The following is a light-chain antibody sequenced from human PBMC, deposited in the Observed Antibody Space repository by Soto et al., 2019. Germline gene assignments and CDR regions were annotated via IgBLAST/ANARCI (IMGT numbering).Light chain of an antibody. V-gene: IGLV2-8*01. CDR2: EVS. Sequence: LTQPPSASGSPGQSVTISCTGTSSDVGGFNYVSWYQQHPGKAPKVIIYEVSKRPSGVPDRFSGSKSGSAASLTVSGLQAEDEADYYCSSYAVTNIFVFGTGTKATVL. CDR1: SSDVGGFNY. CDR3: SSYAVTNIFV. J-gene: IGLJ1*01.